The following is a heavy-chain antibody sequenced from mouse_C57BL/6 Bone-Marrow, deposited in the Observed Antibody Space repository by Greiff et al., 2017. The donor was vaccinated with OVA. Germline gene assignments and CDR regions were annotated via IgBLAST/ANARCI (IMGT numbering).Heavy chain of an antibody. CDR1: GYSITSGYY. D-gene: IGHD4-1*01. Sequence: EVKLQESGPGLVKPSQSLSLTCSVPGYSITSGYYWNWIRQFPGNKLEWMGYISYDGSNNYNPSLKNRISITRDTSKNQFFLKLNSVTTEDTATYYCARDNTLGRFDYWGQGTTLTVSS. CDR2: ISYDGSN. CDR3: ARDNTLGRFDY. V-gene: IGHV3-6*01. J-gene: IGHJ2*01.